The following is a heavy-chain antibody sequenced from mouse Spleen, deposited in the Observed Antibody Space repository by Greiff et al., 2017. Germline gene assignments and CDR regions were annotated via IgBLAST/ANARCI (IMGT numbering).Heavy chain of an antibody. J-gene: IGHJ3*01. D-gene: IGHD2-4*01. CDR2: IYPRSGNT. CDR3: AVYYYDLAWFAY. Sequence: QVQLQQSGAELARPGASVKLSCKASGYTFTSYGISWVKQRTGQGLEWIGEIYPRSGNTYYNEKFKGKATLTADKSSSTAYMELRSLTSEDSAVYFCAVYYYDLAWFAYWGQGTLVTVSA. V-gene: IGHV1-81*01. CDR1: GYTFTSYG.